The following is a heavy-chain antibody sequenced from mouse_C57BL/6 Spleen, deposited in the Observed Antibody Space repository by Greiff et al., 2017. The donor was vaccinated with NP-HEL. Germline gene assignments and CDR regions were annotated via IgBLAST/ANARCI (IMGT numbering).Heavy chain of an antibody. CDR3: ASYYGNYYY. D-gene: IGHD2-1*01. CDR1: GYTFTSYW. CDR2: IDPSDSYT. V-gene: IGHV1-50*01. J-gene: IGHJ2*01. Sequence: QVQLQQPGAELVKPGASVKLSCKASGYTFTSYWMLWVKQRPGQGLEWIGEIDPSDSYTNYNQKFKGKATLTVDTSSSTAYMQLSSLTSEDSAVYYCASYYGNYYYWGQGTTLTVSS.